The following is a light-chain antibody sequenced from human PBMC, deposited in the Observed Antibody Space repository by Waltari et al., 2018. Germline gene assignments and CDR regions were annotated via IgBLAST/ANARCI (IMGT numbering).Light chain of an antibody. J-gene: IGKJ4*01. CDR3: QHRYNWPLT. CDR2: DAF. Sequence: EIVLTQSPATLSLSPGERVTLSCRASQSVNSYLAWYQQKPGQAPRLLISDAFNRATGIPARFSGSGSGTDFTLTISSLEPEDFAVYYCQHRYNWPLTFGGGTKVEIK. V-gene: IGKV3-11*01. CDR1: QSVNSY.